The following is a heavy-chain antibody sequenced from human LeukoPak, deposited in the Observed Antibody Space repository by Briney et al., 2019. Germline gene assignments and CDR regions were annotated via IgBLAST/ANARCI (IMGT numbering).Heavy chain of an antibody. CDR3: ARGELRGFFDY. D-gene: IGHD1-26*01. J-gene: IGHJ4*02. CDR2: INPGDSDT. Sequence: GESLKISCKGSGYSFTNYWIGWVRQMPGKGLEWMGIINPGDSDTRYSPSFQGQVAISADKSISTAYLQWSSLKASDSAMYYCARGELRGFFDYWGQGTLVTVSS. CDR1: GYSFTNYW. V-gene: IGHV5-51*01.